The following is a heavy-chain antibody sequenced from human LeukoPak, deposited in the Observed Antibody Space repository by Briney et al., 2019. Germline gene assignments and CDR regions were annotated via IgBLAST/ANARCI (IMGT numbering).Heavy chain of an antibody. CDR3: ARLPQPSDILTAYANSFDY. CDR2: INHSGST. CDR1: GGSFSGYY. V-gene: IGHV4-34*01. Sequence: ASETLSLTCGVYGGSFSGYYLSWIRQPPGKGLEWIGEINHSGSTNYHPPLKSRLTISVDTSKNHFSLTLRSVTAADTPVYYCARLPQPSDILTAYANSFDYWGQGSLVTLSS. D-gene: IGHD3-9*01. J-gene: IGHJ4*02.